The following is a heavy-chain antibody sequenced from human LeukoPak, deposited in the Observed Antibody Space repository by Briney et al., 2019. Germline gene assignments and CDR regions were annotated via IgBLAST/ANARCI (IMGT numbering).Heavy chain of an antibody. CDR2: ISYDGSNK. Sequence: PGGSLRLSCAASGFTFSSYGMHWVRQAPGKGLEWVAVISYDGSNKYYADSVKGRFTISRDNAKNSLYLQMNSLRAEDTAVYYCARGYDYYDSSGYYGWGQGTLVTVSS. J-gene: IGHJ4*02. CDR3: ARGYDYYDSSGYYG. V-gene: IGHV3-30*03. D-gene: IGHD3-22*01. CDR1: GFTFSSYG.